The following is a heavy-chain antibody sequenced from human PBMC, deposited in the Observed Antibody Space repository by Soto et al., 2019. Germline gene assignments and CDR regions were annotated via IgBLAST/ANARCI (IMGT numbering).Heavy chain of an antibody. Sequence: GGSLILSCEASGFTFRTYGMHWVRQAPGKGLEWVALISYDGSKDYYADSVKGRFTISRDNSKNTLYLQMNSLRAEDTAFYYCAKDDGYSYAFDSWGQGTLVTVSS. J-gene: IGHJ4*02. CDR3: AKDDGYSYAFDS. CDR1: GFTFRTYG. D-gene: IGHD5-18*01. CDR2: ISYDGSKD. V-gene: IGHV3-30*18.